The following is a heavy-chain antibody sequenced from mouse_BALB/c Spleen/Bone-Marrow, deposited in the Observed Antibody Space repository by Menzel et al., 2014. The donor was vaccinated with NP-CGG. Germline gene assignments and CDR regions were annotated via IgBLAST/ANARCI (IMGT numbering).Heavy chain of an antibody. Sequence: VKLMESGAELVRPGTSVQLSCKASGYSFTNYWTNWVKQRPGQGLEWIGMIHPSDSESRLNQEFKDKATLTVDKSSTTAYMQLSSPTSEDSAVYYCARGLGEIWGYWGQGTTLTVSS. CDR2: IHPSDSES. J-gene: IGHJ2*01. D-gene: IGHD4-1*01. CDR1: GYSFTNYW. CDR3: ARGLGEIWGY. V-gene: IGHV1-61*01.